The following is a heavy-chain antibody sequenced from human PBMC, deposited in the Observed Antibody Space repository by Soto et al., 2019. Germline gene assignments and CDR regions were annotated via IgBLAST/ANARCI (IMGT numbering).Heavy chain of an antibody. D-gene: IGHD6-19*01. CDR2: IYGGGTT. CDR1: GFTVSSKY. V-gene: IGHV3-53*01. CDR3: VQTTGWPGFDF. J-gene: IGHJ4*02. Sequence: EVQLVESGGGLIQPGGSLRLSCAASGFTVSSKYMTWVRQAPGKGLEWVSVIYGGGTTYYADSVKGRFTISRDNSKNTLYLQMNSLSAEETAVYYCVQTTGWPGFDFWGQGTLVTVSS.